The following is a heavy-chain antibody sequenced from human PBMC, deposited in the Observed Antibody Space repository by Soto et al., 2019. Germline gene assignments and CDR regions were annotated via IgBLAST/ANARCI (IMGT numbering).Heavy chain of an antibody. V-gene: IGHV6-1*01. CDR2: TYHRSKWHN. J-gene: IGHJ4*02. CDR3: ADMDGS. Sequence: LSLTCAISGDSVSSNSAAWNWIRQSPSRGLEWLGRTYHRSKWHNEYAVSVKSRITINPDTSRNQFSLQLKSVTPEDTAVYYCADMDGSWGQGTLVTVSS. D-gene: IGHD3-10*01. CDR1: GDSVSSNSAA.